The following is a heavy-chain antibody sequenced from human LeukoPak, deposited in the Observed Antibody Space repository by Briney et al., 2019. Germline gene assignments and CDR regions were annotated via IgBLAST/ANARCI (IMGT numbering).Heavy chain of an antibody. V-gene: IGHV4-30-2*01. D-gene: IGHD6-6*01. CDR1: GGSISSGGYY. CDR2: IYHSGST. Sequence: SETLSLTRTVSGGSISSGGYYWSWIRQPPGKGLEWIGYIYHSGSTYYNPSLKSRVTISVDRSKNQFSLKLSSVTAADTAVYYCARARSSSSVGFDPWGQGTLVTVSS. J-gene: IGHJ5*02. CDR3: ARARSSSSVGFDP.